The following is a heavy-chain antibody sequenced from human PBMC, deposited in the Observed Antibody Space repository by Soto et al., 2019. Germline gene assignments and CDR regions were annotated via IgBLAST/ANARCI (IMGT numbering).Heavy chain of an antibody. CDR1: GFTFSSYG. V-gene: IGHV3-30*18. CDR2: ISYDGSNK. D-gene: IGHD6-13*01. Sequence: GGSLRLSCAASGFTFSSYGMHWVRQAPGKGLEWVAVISYDGSNKYYADSVKGRFTISRDNSKNTRYLQMNSLRAEDTAVYYCAKDRVAAALSLGMDVWGQGTTVTVSS. J-gene: IGHJ6*02. CDR3: AKDRVAAALSLGMDV.